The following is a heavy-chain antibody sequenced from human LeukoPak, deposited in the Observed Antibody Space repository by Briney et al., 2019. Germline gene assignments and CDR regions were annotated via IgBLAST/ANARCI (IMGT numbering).Heavy chain of an antibody. V-gene: IGHV3-64*01. Sequence: GALRLSCAASGFTISSYAMHWVRQAPGKGLEYVSAISSNGGSTYYANSVKGRFTISRDNSKNTLYLQMGSLRAEDMAVYYCARRPTDPYYYYMDVWGKGTTVTVSS. CDR1: GFTISSYA. CDR3: ARRPTDPYYYYMDV. CDR2: ISSNGGST. J-gene: IGHJ6*03.